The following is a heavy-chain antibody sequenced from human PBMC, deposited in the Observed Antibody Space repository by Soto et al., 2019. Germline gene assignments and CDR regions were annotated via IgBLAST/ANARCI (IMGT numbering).Heavy chain of an antibody. Sequence: PSETLSLTCTVSGGSISSYYWSWIRQPPGKGLEWIGYIYYSGSTNYNPSLKSRVTISVDTSKNQFSLKLSSVTAADTAVYYCARRYDFWSSYSFDYWGQGTLVTVSS. CDR3: ARRYDFWSSYSFDY. J-gene: IGHJ4*02. V-gene: IGHV4-59*01. CDR2: IYYSGST. D-gene: IGHD3-3*01. CDR1: GGSISSYY.